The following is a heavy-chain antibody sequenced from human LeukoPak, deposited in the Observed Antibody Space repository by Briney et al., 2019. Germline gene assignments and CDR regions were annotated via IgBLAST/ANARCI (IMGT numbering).Heavy chain of an antibody. CDR3: AREPSYYDRSGYYLGWFDP. V-gene: IGHV1-18*01. CDR1: GYTFTSYG. D-gene: IGHD3-22*01. CDR2: ISAYNGNT. J-gene: IGHJ5*02. Sequence: ASVKVSCKASGYTFTSYGISWVRQAPGQGLEWMGWISAYNGNTNYAQKLQGRVTMTTDTSTSTAYMELRSLRSDDTAVYYCAREPSYYDRSGYYLGWFDPWGQGTLVTVSS.